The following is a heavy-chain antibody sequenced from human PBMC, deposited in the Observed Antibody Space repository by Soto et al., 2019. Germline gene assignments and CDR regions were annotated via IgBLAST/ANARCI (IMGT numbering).Heavy chain of an antibody. D-gene: IGHD6-13*01. CDR1: GITFGSRA. V-gene: IGHV3-23*01. Sequence: EVQLLESGGDLIQPGGSLRLSCVASGITFGSRAMSWVRQAPGEGLEWVSTITDTGGDAKYADSVRGRFTISRDNSKNTLYLQMNSLRAEDTAVYYCALGEFSIAAAGTKYYYYGMDVWGQGTTVTVSS. CDR3: ALGEFSIAAAGTKYYYYGMDV. J-gene: IGHJ6*02. CDR2: ITDTGGDA.